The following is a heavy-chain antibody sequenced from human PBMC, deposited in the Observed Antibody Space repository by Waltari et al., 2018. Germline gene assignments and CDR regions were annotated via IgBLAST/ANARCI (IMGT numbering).Heavy chain of an antibody. Sequence: QVQLQESGPGLVKPSETLSLTCTVSGGSISSYYWSWIRQPPGKGLEWIGYIYYSGSTNYNPSLKSRVTISVDTSKNQFSLKLSSVTAADTAVYYCARVNIAAAGTVDYWGQGTLVTVSS. CDR1: GGSISSYY. D-gene: IGHD6-13*01. CDR2: IYYSGST. CDR3: ARVNIAAAGTVDY. J-gene: IGHJ4*02. V-gene: IGHV4-59*01.